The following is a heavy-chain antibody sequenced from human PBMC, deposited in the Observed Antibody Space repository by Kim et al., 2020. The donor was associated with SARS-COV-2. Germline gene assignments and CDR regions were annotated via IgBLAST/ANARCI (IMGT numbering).Heavy chain of an antibody. V-gene: IGHV4-34*01. CDR3: ARGRGIVVVPTILNNWFDP. J-gene: IGHJ5*02. D-gene: IGHD2-2*01. Sequence: SRVTISVDTSKNQFSLKLSSVTAADTAVYYCARGRGIVVVPTILNNWFDPWGQGTLVTVSS.